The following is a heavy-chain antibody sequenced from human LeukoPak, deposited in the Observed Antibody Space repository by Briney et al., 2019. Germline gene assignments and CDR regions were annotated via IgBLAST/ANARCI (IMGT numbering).Heavy chain of an antibody. Sequence: ASVKVSCKASGYTFTSYGISWVRQAPGQGLEWMGWISAYNGNTNYAQKLQGRVTMTTDTSTSTAYMELRSLRSDDTAVYYCARDRAEYDSSGYYGGFDYWGQGTLVTVSS. CDR2: ISAYNGNT. CDR3: ARDRAEYDSSGYYGGFDY. J-gene: IGHJ4*02. CDR1: GYTFTSYG. V-gene: IGHV1-18*01. D-gene: IGHD3-22*01.